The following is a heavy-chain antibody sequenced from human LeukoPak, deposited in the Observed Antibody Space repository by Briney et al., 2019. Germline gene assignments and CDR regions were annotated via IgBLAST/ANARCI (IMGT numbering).Heavy chain of an antibody. J-gene: IGHJ4*02. V-gene: IGHV3-49*04. D-gene: IGHD3-3*01. Sequence: GGSLRLSCTASGFTFGDYAMSWVRQAPGKGLEWVGFIRSKAYGGTTEYAASVKGRFTISRDDSKSIAYLQMNSLKTEGTAVYYCTRARLWSGYYTPFGYWGQGTLVTVSS. CDR3: TRARLWSGYYTPFGY. CDR1: GFTFGDYA. CDR2: IRSKAYGGTT.